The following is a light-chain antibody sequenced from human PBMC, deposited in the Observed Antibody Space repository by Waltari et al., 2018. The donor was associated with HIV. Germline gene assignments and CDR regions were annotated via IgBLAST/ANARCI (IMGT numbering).Light chain of an antibody. J-gene: IGLJ2*01. CDR1: NIGSKN. CDR2: DYT. Sequence: SFVLTQPPSVSVAPGPTARISCGGNNIGSKNVHWYSQKPGQAPAVVVHDYTDRPSGIPERFSGSNSGNTATLTISRVEVGDEADYHCQVWDTSSDHVIFGGGTKLTVL. CDR3: QVWDTSSDHVI. V-gene: IGLV3-21*02.